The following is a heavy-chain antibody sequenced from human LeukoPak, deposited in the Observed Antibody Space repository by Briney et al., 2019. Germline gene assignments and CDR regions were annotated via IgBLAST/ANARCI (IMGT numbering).Heavy chain of an antibody. J-gene: IGHJ4*02. CDR2: MWFDGSQK. D-gene: IGHD7-27*01. CDR3: ARDITGDPPPYYFDY. CDR1: GFTFSNYG. Sequence: GGSLRLSCAASGFTFSNYGLHWVRQAPGKGLEWLAVMWFDGSQKYYADSVKGRFTISRDNSKSMLYLQMNSLRAEDTAVYYCARDITGDPPPYYFDYWGQGSLVTVSS. V-gene: IGHV3-33*01.